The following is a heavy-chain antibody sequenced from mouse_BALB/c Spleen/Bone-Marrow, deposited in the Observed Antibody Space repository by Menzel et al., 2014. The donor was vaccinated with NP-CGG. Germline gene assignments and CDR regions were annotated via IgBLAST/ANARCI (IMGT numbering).Heavy chain of an antibody. D-gene: IGHD2-3*01. Sequence: VQLQQSGAELVRPGTSVKVSCKASGYAFTDYLMEWLKQRPGQGPEWIGVINPESGSTNYNEKFKDKATLTADKSSSTAYMQLSSLTSDDSAVYFCARYDGYFDYWGQGTILTVSS. CDR1: GYAFTDYL. CDR2: INPESGST. CDR3: ARYDGYFDY. V-gene: IGHV1-54*01. J-gene: IGHJ2*01.